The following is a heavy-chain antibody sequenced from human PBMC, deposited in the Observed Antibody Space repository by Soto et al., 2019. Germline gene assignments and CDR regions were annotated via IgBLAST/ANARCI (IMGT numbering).Heavy chain of an antibody. V-gene: IGHV1-18*01. J-gene: IGHJ4*02. CDR3: ARQVEGSYSPADF. CDR1: GYTFTDHG. D-gene: IGHD3-10*01. Sequence: GPEVKKPGASVTVSCKTSGYTFTDHGIDWVRQAPGQGLEWVGWVSSYNGNTNYAYNLKDRVIMTTDASTSTAYMELRGLRSDDTAVYYCARQVEGSYSPADFWGQGTPVTVSS. CDR2: VSSYNGNT.